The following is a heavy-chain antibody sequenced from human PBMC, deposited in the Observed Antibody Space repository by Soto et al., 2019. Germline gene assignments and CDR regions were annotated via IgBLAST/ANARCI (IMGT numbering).Heavy chain of an antibody. Sequence: SETLSLTCTVSGGSISNFHWSWIRQPAGKGLEWIGRVSSSGSTNYNPSLKSRVTVSVDTSKKQFSLIPTSVTAADTAMYYCAREFSATQRGFDYWGHGTLVTVSS. CDR1: GGSISNFH. V-gene: IGHV4-4*07. CDR3: AREFSATQRGFDY. CDR2: VSSSGST. D-gene: IGHD6-19*01. J-gene: IGHJ4*01.